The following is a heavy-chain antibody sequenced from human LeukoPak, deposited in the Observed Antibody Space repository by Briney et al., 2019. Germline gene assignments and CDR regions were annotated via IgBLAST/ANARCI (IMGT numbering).Heavy chain of an antibody. J-gene: IGHJ5*02. CDR3: ARAYYDFWSGYYGSWFDP. CDR1: GGSISSYY. CDR2: IYTSGST. Sequence: SETLSLTCTDSGGSISSYYWSWIRQPAGKGLEWIGRIYTSGSTNYNPSLKSRVTMSVDTSKNQFSLKLSSVTAADTAVYYCARAYYDFWSGYYGSWFDPWGQETLVTVSS. D-gene: IGHD3-3*01. V-gene: IGHV4-4*07.